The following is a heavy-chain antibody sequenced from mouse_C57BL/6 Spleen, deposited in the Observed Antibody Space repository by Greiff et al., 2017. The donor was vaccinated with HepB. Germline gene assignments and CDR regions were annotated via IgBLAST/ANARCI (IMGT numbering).Heavy chain of an antibody. Sequence: VQLQESGAELARPGASVKLSCKASGYTFTSYGISWVKQRTGQGLEWIGEIYPRSGNTYYNEKFKGKATLTADKSSSTAYMELRSLTSEDSAVYFCARPYGSIPPWFAYWGQGTLVTVSA. CDR3: ARPYGSIPPWFAY. J-gene: IGHJ3*01. D-gene: IGHD1-1*01. CDR1: GYTFTSYG. CDR2: IYPRSGNT. V-gene: IGHV1-81*01.